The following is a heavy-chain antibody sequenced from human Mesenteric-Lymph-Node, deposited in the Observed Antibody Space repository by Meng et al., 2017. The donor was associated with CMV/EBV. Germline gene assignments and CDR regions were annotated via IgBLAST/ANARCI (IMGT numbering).Heavy chain of an antibody. Sequence: HYWGWIRQPPGKGLEWIGNINYSGKTHYNPSLNGRASISMDRPNNQFSLRLDSVTAADTAVYYCARDLETVDIVVVPAIKWGQGLLVTVSS. V-gene: IGHV4-39*07. D-gene: IGHD2-2*01. J-gene: IGHJ4*02. CDR3: ARDLETVDIVVVPAIK. CDR2: INYSGKT. CDR1: HY.